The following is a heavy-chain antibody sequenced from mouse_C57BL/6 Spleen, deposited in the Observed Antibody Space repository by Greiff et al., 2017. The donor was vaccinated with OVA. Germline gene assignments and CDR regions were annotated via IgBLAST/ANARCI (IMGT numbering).Heavy chain of an antibody. CDR1: GYTFTSYW. CDR2: IDPSDSYT. J-gene: IGHJ4*01. V-gene: IGHV1-69*01. CDR3: ARSRGLSRGAMDY. D-gene: IGHD6-1*01. Sequence: VQLQQSGAELVMPGASVKLSCKASGYTFTSYWMHWVKQRPGQGLEWIGEIDPSDSYTNYNQKFKGKSTLTVDKSSSTAYMQLSSLTSEDSAVYYCARSRGLSRGAMDYWGQGTSVTVSS.